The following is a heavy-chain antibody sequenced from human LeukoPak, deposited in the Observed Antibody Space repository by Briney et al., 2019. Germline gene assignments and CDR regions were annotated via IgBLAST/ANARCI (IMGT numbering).Heavy chain of an antibody. J-gene: IGHJ3*01. D-gene: IGHD6-13*01. CDR2: IYPSESDS. V-gene: IGHV5-51*01. CDR1: GYSFTNYW. CDR3: ARRGYSSRWEAQHDAFDL. Sequence: GESLKISCKATGYSFTNYWIGWVRQMPGKGLEWMGIIYPSESDSRYRPSLQGQVTISADKSISTAYLQWSSLKASDTAVYFCARRGYSSRWEAQHDAFDLWGQGTMVTVSS.